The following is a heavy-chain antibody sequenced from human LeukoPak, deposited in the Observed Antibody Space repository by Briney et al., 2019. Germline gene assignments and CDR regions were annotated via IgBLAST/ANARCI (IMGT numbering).Heavy chain of an antibody. Sequence: PGGSLRLSCAASGFTFSDYYMSWIRLAPGKGLEWVSYISSSGSTIYYADSVKGRFTISRDNAKNSLYLQMNSLRAEDTAVYYCARVVAVVAAAHSWFDPWGQGTLVTVSS. J-gene: IGHJ5*02. CDR3: ARVVAVVAAAHSWFDP. CDR2: ISSSGSTI. CDR1: GFTFSDYY. V-gene: IGHV3-11*04. D-gene: IGHD2-15*01.